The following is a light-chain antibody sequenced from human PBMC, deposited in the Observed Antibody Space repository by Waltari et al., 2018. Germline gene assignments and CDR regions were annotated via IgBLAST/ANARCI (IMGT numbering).Light chain of an antibody. J-gene: IGKJ1*01. V-gene: IGKV1-27*01. CDR2: AAS. CDR3: QKNKSAPWT. CDR1: QVISNY. Sequence: DIQMTQSPSSLSASVGDRVTITFRASQVISNYLACYQQKPGKVPKLLIYAASTLQSGVPARFSGSGSGTDFTLTISSLQPEDVATYYCQKNKSAPWTFGQGNKVEIK.